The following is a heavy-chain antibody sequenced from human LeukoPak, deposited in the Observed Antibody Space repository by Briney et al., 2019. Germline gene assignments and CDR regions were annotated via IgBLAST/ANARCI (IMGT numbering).Heavy chain of an antibody. CDR2: IYTSGST. J-gene: IGHJ4*02. Sequence: SETLSLTCTVSGGSISSYYWSWIRQPAGKGLEWIGRIYTSGSTNYNPSLKSRVTMSVDTSKNQSSLKLSSVTAADTAVYYCARDQTSGSYYYYWGQGTLVTVSS. CDR1: GGSISSYY. D-gene: IGHD1-26*01. V-gene: IGHV4-4*07. CDR3: ARDQTSGSYYYY.